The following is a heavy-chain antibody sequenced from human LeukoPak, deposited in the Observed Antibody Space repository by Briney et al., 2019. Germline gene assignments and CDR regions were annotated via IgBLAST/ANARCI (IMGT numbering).Heavy chain of an antibody. J-gene: IGHJ3*02. Sequence: KTSETLSLTCVVSAYSISSDYYWVWIRQPPGKGLEWIGNVYQSGTTYSNPSLKSRVTMSVDTSKNQFSLKVNSVTAADTAVYYCARGETIVADRREGDGFDIWGQGTLVTVSS. CDR2: VYQSGTT. CDR3: ARGETIVADRREGDGFDI. D-gene: IGHD5-12*01. V-gene: IGHV4-38-2*01. CDR1: AYSISSDYY.